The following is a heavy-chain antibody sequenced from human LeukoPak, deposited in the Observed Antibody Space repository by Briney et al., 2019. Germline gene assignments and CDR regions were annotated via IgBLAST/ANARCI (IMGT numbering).Heavy chain of an antibody. CDR1: GYTFTKYG. CDR2: ISTYNRNT. V-gene: IGHV1-18*04. CDR3: ARYCSGGSCLGDY. D-gene: IGHD2-15*01. J-gene: IGHJ4*02. Sequence: GAAVTVSFKASGYTFTKYGMSGVGQARGQGGEGMGLISTYNRNTNYAHNLQGRVTMTTDTSTSTAYMQLRSLRSDDTAVYYCARYCSGGSCLGDYWGQGTLVTVSS.